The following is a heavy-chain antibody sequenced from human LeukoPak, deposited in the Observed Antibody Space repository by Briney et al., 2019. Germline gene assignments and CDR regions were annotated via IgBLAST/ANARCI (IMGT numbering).Heavy chain of an antibody. CDR2: IYYSGSA. CDR3: ARHWVVTPNY. D-gene: IGHD4-23*01. V-gene: IGHV4-39*01. J-gene: IGHJ4*02. Sequence: ASETLSLTCIVSGGFISNSSYYWGWIRQPPGKGLEWIGSIYYSGSAYYNPSLKSRVTISVDTSKNQFSLKLTSVTAADTAVYYCARHWVVTPNYWGQGTLVTVSS. CDR1: GGFISNSSYY.